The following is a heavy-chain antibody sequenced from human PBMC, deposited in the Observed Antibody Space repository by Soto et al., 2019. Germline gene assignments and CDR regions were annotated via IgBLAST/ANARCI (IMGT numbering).Heavy chain of an antibody. CDR1: GFTFSSYG. V-gene: IGHV3-30*03. CDR2: ISYDGSNK. D-gene: IGHD2-2*01. CDR3: ARTYCSSTSCPNYYYYGMDV. J-gene: IGHJ6*02. Sequence: QVQLVESGGGVVQPGRSLRLSCAASGFTFSSYGMHWVRQAPGKGLEWVAVISYDGSNKYYADSVKGRFTISRDNSKNTLDLQMNSRRAEDTAVYYCARTYCSSTSCPNYYYYGMDVWGQGTTVTVSS.